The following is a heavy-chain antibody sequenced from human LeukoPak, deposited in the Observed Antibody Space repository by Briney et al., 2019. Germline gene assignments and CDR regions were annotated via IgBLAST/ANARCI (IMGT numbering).Heavy chain of an antibody. CDR1: GFTFGDYA. J-gene: IGHJ4*02. CDR2: IRSKAYGGTT. CDR3: TRGRSGYVSALDY. D-gene: IGHD5-12*01. V-gene: IGHV3-49*04. Sequence: GGSLRLSCTASGFTFGDYAMSWVRQAPGKGLEWVGFIRSKAYGGTTEYSASVKGRFTISRDDSKSIAYLQMNSLKTEDTAVYYCTRGRSGYVSALDYWGQGTLVTVSS.